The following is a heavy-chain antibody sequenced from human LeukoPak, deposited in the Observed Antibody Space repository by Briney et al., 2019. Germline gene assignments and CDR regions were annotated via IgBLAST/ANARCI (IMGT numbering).Heavy chain of an antibody. CDR2: INHSGST. CDR3: ARLNGSTSPFYYYGMDV. Sequence: PSETLSLTCGVSGGSISSGKWWSWIRQPPGKGLEWIGEINHSGSTNYNPSLKSRVTISVDTSKNQFSLKLSSVTAADTAVYYCARLNGSTSPFYYYGMDVWGQGTTVTVSS. D-gene: IGHD3-10*01. CDR1: GGSISSGKW. V-gene: IGHV4/OR15-8*01. J-gene: IGHJ6*02.